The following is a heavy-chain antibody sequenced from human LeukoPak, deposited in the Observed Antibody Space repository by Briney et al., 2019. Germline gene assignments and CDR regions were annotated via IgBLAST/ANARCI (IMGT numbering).Heavy chain of an antibody. CDR3: ARDSSSWYSSGYYFDY. CDR1: GFTFSSYS. J-gene: IGHJ4*02. CDR2: ISSSSSYI. V-gene: IGHV3-21*01. Sequence: GGSLRLSCAASGFTFSSYSMNWVRQAPGKGLEWVSSISSSSSYIYYADSVKGRFTISRDNAKNSLYLQMNSLRAEDTAVYYCARDSSSWYSSGYYFDYWGQGTLVTVSS. D-gene: IGHD6-13*01.